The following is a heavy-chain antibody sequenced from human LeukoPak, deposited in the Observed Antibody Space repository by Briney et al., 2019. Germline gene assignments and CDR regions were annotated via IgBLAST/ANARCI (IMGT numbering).Heavy chain of an antibody. CDR3: AKDRYPMVRGMMIAFDF. CDR2: ILYDGSYK. V-gene: IGHV3-30*18. D-gene: IGHD3-10*01. Sequence: PGGSLRLSCGASGYTFSDYDMHWVRQAPGKGLEWVAVILYDGSYKSYVDSVRGRFTISRDNSKDRLYLQMNSLRAEDTAIYYCAKDRYPMVRGMMIAFDFWGQGTRVTVSS. J-gene: IGHJ4*02. CDR1: GYTFSDYD.